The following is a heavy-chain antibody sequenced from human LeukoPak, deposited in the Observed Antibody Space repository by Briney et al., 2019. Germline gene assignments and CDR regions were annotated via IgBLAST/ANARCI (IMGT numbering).Heavy chain of an antibody. CDR3: AKDRQWEQTAYFDY. Sequence: GGSLRLSCAASGFTFYDYAMHWVRQAPGKGLEWVSGISWNSGSIGYADSVKGRFTISRDNAKNSLYLQMNSLRAEDTALYYCAKDRQWEQTAYFDYWGQGTLVTVSS. CDR2: ISWNSGSI. J-gene: IGHJ4*02. V-gene: IGHV3-9*01. CDR1: GFTFYDYA. D-gene: IGHD1-26*01.